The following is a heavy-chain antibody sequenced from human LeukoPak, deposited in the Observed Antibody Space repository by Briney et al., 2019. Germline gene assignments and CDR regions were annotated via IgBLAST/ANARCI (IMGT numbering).Heavy chain of an antibody. CDR1: GFSFGSAW. CDR3: AKEDIVSTMGNFDY. J-gene: IGHJ4*02. CDR2: LTGSGATT. D-gene: IGHD5/OR15-5a*01. V-gene: IGHV3-23*01. Sequence: GGSLRLACTASGFSFGSAWMSWVRQVPGKGLEWVSALTGSGATTNYADSVKGRFTISRDNSKNTLFLQMNSLRAEDTAVYYCAKEDIVSTMGNFDYWGQGTLVTVSS.